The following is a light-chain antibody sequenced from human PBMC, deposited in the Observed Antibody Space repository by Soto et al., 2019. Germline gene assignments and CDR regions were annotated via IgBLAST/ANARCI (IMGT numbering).Light chain of an antibody. CDR3: QSYDSSLSGYV. CDR1: SSNIGAGYD. Sequence: QPVLTQPPSVSGAPGQRVTISCTGSSSNIGAGYDVHWYQQLPGTAPKLLIYGNSNRPSGVPDRFSASKSGTSASLAITGLQAEDEADYYCQSYDSSLSGYVFGTGTKVTVL. CDR2: GNS. J-gene: IGLJ1*01. V-gene: IGLV1-40*01.